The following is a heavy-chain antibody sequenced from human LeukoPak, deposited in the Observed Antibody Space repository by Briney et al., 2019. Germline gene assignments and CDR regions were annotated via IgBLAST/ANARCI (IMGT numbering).Heavy chain of an antibody. CDR2: IWYDGSDK. J-gene: IGHJ4*02. CDR3: TILAVASDFDY. V-gene: IGHV3-33*01. Sequence: GGSLRLSCAVSGFPFSSYGVHWVRQAPGKGLEWVAIIWYDGSDKYYGDSVKGRFTISRDNSKNTLYLQMNSLRAEDTAVYYCTILAVASDFDYWGQGTLVTVSS. CDR1: GFPFSSYG. D-gene: IGHD6-19*01.